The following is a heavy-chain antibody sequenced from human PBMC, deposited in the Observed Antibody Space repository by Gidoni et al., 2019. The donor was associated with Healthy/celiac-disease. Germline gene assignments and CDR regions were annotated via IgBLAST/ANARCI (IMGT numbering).Heavy chain of an antibody. D-gene: IGHD3-22*01. J-gene: IGHJ4*02. Sequence: QVQLVASGGGVVQPGRSLRLSCAASVFTFSGYGMHWVRQAPGKGLEWVAVISYDGSNKYYADSVKGRFTISRDNSKNTLYLQMNSLRAEDTAVYYCAKGVPYYYDSSGYLDYWGQGTLVTVSS. CDR2: ISYDGSNK. CDR1: VFTFSGYG. V-gene: IGHV3-30*18. CDR3: AKGVPYYYDSSGYLDY.